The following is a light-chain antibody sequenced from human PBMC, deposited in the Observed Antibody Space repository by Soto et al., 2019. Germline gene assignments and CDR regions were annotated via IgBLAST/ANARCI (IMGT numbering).Light chain of an antibody. CDR3: QQYGSSRWT. CDR2: GAS. V-gene: IGKV3-20*01. J-gene: IGKJ1*01. Sequence: EIVLTQSPGTLSLSPGERATLSCRASQSVSSSYLAWYQQKPGQAPRLLIYGASSRTTGIPDRFSGSGSGSDVTLTSSRLEPEEFAVYYCQQYGSSRWTFGQGTKVEIK. CDR1: QSVSSSY.